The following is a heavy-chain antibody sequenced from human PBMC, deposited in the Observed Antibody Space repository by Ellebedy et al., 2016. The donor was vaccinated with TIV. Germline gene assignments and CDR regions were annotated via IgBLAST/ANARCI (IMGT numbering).Heavy chain of an antibody. CDR2: ISGYNGNT. CDR3: ARESKKFGALRYFDL. Sequence: ASVKVSCXASGYTFSNYVISWVRQAPGQGLEWMGWISGYNGNTDYSQRIQDRVAMTTDTSTGTAYMELRGLTSDDTAVYYCARESKKFGALRYFDLWGRGTVVTVSS. D-gene: IGHD3-10*01. V-gene: IGHV1-18*01. CDR1: GYTFSNYV. J-gene: IGHJ2*01.